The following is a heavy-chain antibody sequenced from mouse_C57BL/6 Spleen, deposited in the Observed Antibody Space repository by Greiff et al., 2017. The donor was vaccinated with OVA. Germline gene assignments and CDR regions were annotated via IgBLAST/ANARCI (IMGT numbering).Heavy chain of an antibody. J-gene: IGHJ4*01. V-gene: IGHV1-22*01. D-gene: IGHD2-2*01. CDR2: INPNNGGT. CDR1: GYTFTDYN. Sequence: VQLKQSGPELVKPGASVKMSCKASGYTFTDYNMHWVKQSHGKSLEWIGYINPNNGGTSYNQKFKGKATLTVNKSSSTAYMELRSLTSEDSAVYYCARGGGYDLYYYAMDYWGQGTSVTVSS. CDR3: ARGGGYDLYYYAMDY.